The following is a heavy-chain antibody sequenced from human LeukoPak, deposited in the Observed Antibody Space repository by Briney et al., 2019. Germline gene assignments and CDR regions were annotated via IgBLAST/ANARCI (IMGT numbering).Heavy chain of an antibody. J-gene: IGHJ4*02. V-gene: IGHV3-66*01. CDR3: ARESLSSTGY. Sequence: GGSLRLSCAASGFTVSSNYMTWVRQAPGKGLEWVSNIYSGGSTYYADSVKGRFTISRDNSKNTLFLQMNSLRAEDTAVYYCARESLSSTGYWGQGTLVTVSS. D-gene: IGHD6-6*01. CDR2: IYSGGST. CDR1: GFTVSSNY.